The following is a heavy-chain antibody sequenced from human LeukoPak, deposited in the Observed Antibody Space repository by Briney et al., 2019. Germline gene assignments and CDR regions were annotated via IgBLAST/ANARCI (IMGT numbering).Heavy chain of an antibody. J-gene: IGHJ6*02. D-gene: IGHD3-9*01. V-gene: IGHV4-59*12. Sequence: SETLSLTCTVSGGSISSYYWSWIRQPPGKGLEWIGYIYYSGSTNYNPSLKSRVTISVDTSKNQFSLKLSSVTAADTAVYYCARDRDLDYDILTGSPVAGYYYYGMDAWGQGTTVTVSS. CDR1: GGSISSYY. CDR3: ARDRDLDYDILTGSPVAGYYYYGMDA. CDR2: IYYSGST.